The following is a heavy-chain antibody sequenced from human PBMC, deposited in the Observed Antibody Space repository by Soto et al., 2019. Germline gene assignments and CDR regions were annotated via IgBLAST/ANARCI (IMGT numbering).Heavy chain of an antibody. Sequence: QVQLVESGGGVVQPGRSLRLSCAASGFTFSSNNMHWVRQAPGKGLEWVAVIWYDGSIKQYADSVKGRFTIARDNSKNTWYLQVNSLRAEDTAVYYCAKALVVDEVTYNWFDPWGQGTLVTVSS. CDR3: AKALVVDEVTYNWFDP. CDR2: IWYDGSIK. D-gene: IGHD2-2*01. CDR1: GFTFSSNN. V-gene: IGHV3-33*08. J-gene: IGHJ5*02.